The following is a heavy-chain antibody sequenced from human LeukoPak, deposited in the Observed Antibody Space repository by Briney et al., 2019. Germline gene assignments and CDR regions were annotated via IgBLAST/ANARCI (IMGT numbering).Heavy chain of an antibody. J-gene: IGHJ3*02. Sequence: ASVKVSCKVSGYTLTELSMHWVRQAPGKGLEWMGGFDPEDGETIYAQKFQGRVTMTEDTPTDTAYMELSSLRSEDTAVYYCAKVLGYCSGGSCYSGPNDAFDIWGQGTMVTVSS. CDR2: FDPEDGET. V-gene: IGHV1-24*01. D-gene: IGHD2-15*01. CDR3: AKVLGYCSGGSCYSGPNDAFDI. CDR1: GYTLTELS.